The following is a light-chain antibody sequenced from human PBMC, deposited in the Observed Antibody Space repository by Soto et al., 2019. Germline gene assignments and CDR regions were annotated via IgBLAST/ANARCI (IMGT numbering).Light chain of an antibody. CDR3: QQSYSTPRT. CDR2: GVS. J-gene: IGKJ1*01. CDR1: QSISSW. Sequence: DIQMTQTPSTLSASVGDRVTITCRASQSISSWLAWYQQKPGKAPKLLIYGVSSLESGVPSRFSGSGSGTDFTLTISSLQPEDFATYYCQQSYSTPRTFGQGTKVDIK. V-gene: IGKV1-39*01.